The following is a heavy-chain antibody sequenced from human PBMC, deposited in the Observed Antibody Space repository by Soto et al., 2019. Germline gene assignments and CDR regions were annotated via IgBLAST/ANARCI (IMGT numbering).Heavy chain of an antibody. CDR2: ISAYNGNT. Sequence: ASVKVSCKASGYTLTSYGISWVRQAPGQGLEWMGWISAYNGNTNYAQKLQGRVTMTTDTSTSTAYMELRSLRSDDTAVYYCAREEGKYSSGWYAPWGKEAFDISGQGTMVTVSS. CDR3: AREEGKYSSGWYAPWGKEAFDI. D-gene: IGHD6-19*01. CDR1: GYTLTSYG. J-gene: IGHJ3*02. V-gene: IGHV1-18*01.